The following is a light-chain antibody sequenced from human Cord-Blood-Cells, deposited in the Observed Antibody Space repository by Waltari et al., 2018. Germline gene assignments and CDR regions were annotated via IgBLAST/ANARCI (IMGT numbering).Light chain of an antibody. Sequence: DIQMTQSPSSVSASVGDRVTIPCRASQGISSWLAWYQQKPGKAPRLLIYAGSSLQSGVPASVSGSGSGTDFTLPSSSLRPEDVAPYDGQQANSFPLTFGEGTKVEIK. J-gene: IGKJ4*01. V-gene: IGKV1D-12*01. CDR3: QQANSFPLT. CDR1: QGISSW. CDR2: AGS.